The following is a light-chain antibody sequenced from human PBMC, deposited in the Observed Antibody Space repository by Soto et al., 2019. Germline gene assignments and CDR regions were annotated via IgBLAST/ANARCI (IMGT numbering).Light chain of an antibody. CDR3: QQFSSYPLT. CDR2: DAS. V-gene: IGKV3-20*01. CDR1: QTVRNNY. Sequence: EFVLTHSPGTLSLSPWDRAPLXWQASQTVRNNYLAWYQQKPGQAPRLLIYDASSRATGIPDRFSGGGSGTDFTLTISRLEPEDFAVYYCQQFSSYPLTFGGGTKVDIK. J-gene: IGKJ4*01.